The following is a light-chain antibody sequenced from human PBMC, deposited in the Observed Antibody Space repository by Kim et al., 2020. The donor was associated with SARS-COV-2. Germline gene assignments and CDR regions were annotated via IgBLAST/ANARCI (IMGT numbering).Light chain of an antibody. J-gene: IGLJ1*01. CDR3: CSYAGSSTSV. Sequence: QSALTQPASVSGSPGQSITISCTGTSSDVGNYNLVSWYQRHPGKAPKLKIYEVTKRPSGVSNRFSGSKSGNTASLTISGLQAEDEADYYCCSYAGSSTSVFGTGTKVTVL. CDR1: SSDVGNYNL. V-gene: IGLV2-23*02. CDR2: EVT.